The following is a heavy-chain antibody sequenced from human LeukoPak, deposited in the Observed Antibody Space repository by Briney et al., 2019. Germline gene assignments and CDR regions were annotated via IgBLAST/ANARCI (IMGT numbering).Heavy chain of an antibody. Sequence: SETLSLTCTVSGGSISSYYWSWIRQPPGKGLEWIGCIYYSGYTSYNPSLKSRVTISVDTSKNQFSLNLNSVTAADTAVYYCASSTWPLYYFDYWGQGTLVTVSS. D-gene: IGHD6-13*01. V-gene: IGHV4-59*01. CDR2: IYYSGYT. CDR3: ASSTWPLYYFDY. J-gene: IGHJ4*02. CDR1: GGSISSYY.